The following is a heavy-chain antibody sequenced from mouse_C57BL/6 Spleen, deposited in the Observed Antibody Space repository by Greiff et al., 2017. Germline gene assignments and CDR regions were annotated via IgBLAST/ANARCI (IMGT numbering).Heavy chain of an antibody. Sequence: VQLQQSGAELAKPGASVKLSCKASGYTFTSYWMHWVKQRPGQGLEWIGYINPSSGYTKYNQKFKDKATLTADKSSSTAYMQLSSLTYEDSAVYYCELYYGSSSWYFDVWGTGTTVTVSS. V-gene: IGHV1-7*01. J-gene: IGHJ1*03. CDR2: INPSSGYT. CDR3: ELYYGSSSWYFDV. CDR1: GYTFTSYW. D-gene: IGHD1-1*01.